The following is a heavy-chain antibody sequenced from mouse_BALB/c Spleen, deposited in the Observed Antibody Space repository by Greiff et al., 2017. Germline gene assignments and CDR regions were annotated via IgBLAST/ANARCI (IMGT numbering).Heavy chain of an antibody. CDR3: ANNWDDLAWFAY. CDR1: GFTFSSYT. V-gene: IGHV5-12-2*01. CDR2: ISNGGGST. J-gene: IGHJ3*01. Sequence: EVKLEESGGGLVQPGGSLKLSCAASGFTFSSYTMSWVRQTPEKRLEWVAYISNGGGSTYYPDTVKGRFTISRDNAKNTLYLQMSSLKSEDTAMYYCANNWDDLAWFAYWGQGTLVTVSA. D-gene: IGHD4-1*02.